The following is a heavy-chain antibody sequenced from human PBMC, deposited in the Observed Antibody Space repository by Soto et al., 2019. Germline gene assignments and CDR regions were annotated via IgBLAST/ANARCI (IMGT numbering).Heavy chain of an antibody. CDR2: ISAYNGNT. CDR1: GYTFTSYG. CDR3: ARVDKVGYCSGGSCPWFDP. J-gene: IGHJ5*02. Sequence: GASVKVSCKASGYTFTSYGISWVRQAPGQGLEWMGWISAYNGNTNYAQKLQGRVTMTTDTSTSKAYMELRSLRSDDTAVYYCARVDKVGYCSGGSCPWFDPWGQGTLVTVSS. D-gene: IGHD2-15*01. V-gene: IGHV1-18*01.